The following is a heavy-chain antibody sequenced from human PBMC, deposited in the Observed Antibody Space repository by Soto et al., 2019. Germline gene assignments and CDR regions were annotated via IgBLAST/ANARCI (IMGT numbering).Heavy chain of an antibody. V-gene: IGHV1-18*01. D-gene: IGHD3-10*01. CDR2: INPYNGNT. J-gene: IGHJ4*02. Sequence: QVQLVQSGAEVKKPGASVKVSCKASGYTFTSYGISWVRQAPGQGLEWMGWINPYNGNTNYAQKLQGRVTMTTATSTNTAYTALRSLRSADTAVYYCARDWLGIDYWGQGTLVTVSS. CDR1: GYTFTSYG. CDR3: ARDWLGIDY.